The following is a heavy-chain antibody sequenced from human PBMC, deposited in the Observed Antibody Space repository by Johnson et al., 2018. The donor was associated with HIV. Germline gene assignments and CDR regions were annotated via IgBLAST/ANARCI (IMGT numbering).Heavy chain of an antibody. J-gene: IGHJ3*02. Sequence: VQLVESGGGLVQPGRSLRLSCAASGFTFDDYAMHWVRQAPGKGLEWVSGISWNRGSIGYADSVKGRFTISRDNAKNSLYLQMNSLRAEDTAVYYCARLGIAAARGAFDIWGQGTMVTVSS. CDR3: ARLGIAAARGAFDI. V-gene: IGHV3-9*01. CDR1: GFTFDDYA. CDR2: ISWNRGSI. D-gene: IGHD6-13*01.